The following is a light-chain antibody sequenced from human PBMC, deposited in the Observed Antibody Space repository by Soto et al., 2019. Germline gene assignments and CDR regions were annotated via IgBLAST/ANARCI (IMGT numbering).Light chain of an antibody. CDR1: QSVSSY. J-gene: IGKJ5*01. V-gene: IGKV3-11*01. Sequence: FVLKQSPATRSFSPGEKPTLPCGASQSVSSYLAWYQQKPGQAPRLLIYDASNRATGVPARFSGSGSGTDFTLTISSLEPEDFAVYYCQQRSNWQGITFGQGTRLEIK. CDR2: DAS. CDR3: QQRSNWQGIT.